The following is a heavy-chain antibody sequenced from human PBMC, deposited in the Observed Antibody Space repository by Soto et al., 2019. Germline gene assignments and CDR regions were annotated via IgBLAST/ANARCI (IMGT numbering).Heavy chain of an antibody. Sequence: PGGSLRLSCAASGFTFSSYWMHWVRQAPGKGLVWISRINSDGSSTSYADSVKGRFTISRDNAKNTLYLQMNSLRAEDTAVYYWPRDGEVVPPFWDYWGQEPLVTASP. V-gene: IGHV3-74*01. D-gene: IGHD2-21*01. J-gene: IGHJ4*02. CDR3: PRDGEVVPPFWDY. CDR2: INSDGSST. CDR1: GFTFSSYW.